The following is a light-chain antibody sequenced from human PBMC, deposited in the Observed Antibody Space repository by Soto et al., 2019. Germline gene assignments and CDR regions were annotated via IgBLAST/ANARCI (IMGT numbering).Light chain of an antibody. Sequence: QSALTQPASVSGSPGQSITISCTGTTSDVGRYDYVSWYQQHPGKAPKLVIFEVTRRPSESSNRFSGSKSGNTASLTISGLQAEDEADYYCCSYVSSKTYLFGTGTKLTVL. J-gene: IGLJ1*01. CDR2: EVT. V-gene: IGLV2-14*01. CDR1: TSDVGRYDY. CDR3: CSYVSSKTYL.